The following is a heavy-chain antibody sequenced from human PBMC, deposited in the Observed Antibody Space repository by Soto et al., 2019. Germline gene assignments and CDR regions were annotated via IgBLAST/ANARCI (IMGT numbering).Heavy chain of an antibody. CDR3: ARGPTYYYDSSGYYPEKHFDY. V-gene: IGHV4-34*01. CDR1: GGSFSGYY. J-gene: IGHJ4*02. CDR2: INHSGST. Sequence: SETLSLTCAVYGGSFSGYYWSWIRQPPGKGLERIGEINHSGSTNYNPSLKSRVTISVDTSKNQYSLKLSSVTAADTAVYYCARGPTYYYDSSGYYPEKHFDYWGQGTLVTVSS. D-gene: IGHD3-22*01.